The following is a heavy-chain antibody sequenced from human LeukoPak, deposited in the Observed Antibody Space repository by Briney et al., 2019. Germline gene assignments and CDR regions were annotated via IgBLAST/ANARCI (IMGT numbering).Heavy chain of an antibody. CDR3: ARESFKALAGYLDS. CDR1: GFMFSNYA. V-gene: IGHV3-23*01. J-gene: IGHJ4*02. CDR2: ISGSGETT. D-gene: IGHD6-19*01. Sequence: GGSLRLSCAASGFMFSNYAMSWVRQAPGKGLEGVSGISGSGETTYYSDSEKGRFTISRDNSRNTLYLHMNSLRAEDTAVYFCARESFKALAGYLDSWGQGSLVTVSS.